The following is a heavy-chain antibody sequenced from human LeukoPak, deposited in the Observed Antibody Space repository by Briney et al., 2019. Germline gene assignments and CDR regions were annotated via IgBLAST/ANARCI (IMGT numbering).Heavy chain of an antibody. CDR3: TTSGSTYVMQSELFDY. Sequence: GGSLKLSCAASGFTFSGSAIHWVRQASGKGLEWVGRIRSKTNIYATAYAASVKGRITISRDDSKNTAYLQMNSLQTEDTAVFYCTTSGSTYVMQSELFDYWGQGTLVTVSS. V-gene: IGHV3-73*01. D-gene: IGHD1-26*01. CDR1: GFTFSGSA. CDR2: IRSKTNIYAT. J-gene: IGHJ4*02.